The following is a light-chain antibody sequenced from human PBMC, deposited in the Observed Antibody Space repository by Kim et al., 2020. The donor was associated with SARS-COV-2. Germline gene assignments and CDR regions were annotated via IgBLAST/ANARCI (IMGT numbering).Light chain of an antibody. Sequence: VPPGERATLACRASQSVCSRLAWYQQKPGQAPRLLIYDASTRATGIPVRFSGSGSGTEFTLTISSLQSEDFAVYYCQQYNNWPLTFGGGTKVDIK. CDR2: DAS. J-gene: IGKJ4*01. CDR3: QQYNNWPLT. V-gene: IGKV3-15*01. CDR1: QSVCSR.